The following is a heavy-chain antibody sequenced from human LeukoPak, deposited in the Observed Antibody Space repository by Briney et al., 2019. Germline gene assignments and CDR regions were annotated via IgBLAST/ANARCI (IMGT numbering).Heavy chain of an antibody. CDR3: ATAYYQVGANGDYFDY. CDR1: GYTFTSYY. V-gene: IGHV1-46*01. CDR2: INPSGGST. J-gene: IGHJ4*02. Sequence: ASVKVSCKASGYTFTSYYMHWVRQAPGQGLEWMGIINPSGGSTSYAQKFQGRVTMTEDTSTDTAYMELSSLRSEDTAVYYCATAYYQVGANGDYFDYWGQGTLVTVSS. D-gene: IGHD1-26*01.